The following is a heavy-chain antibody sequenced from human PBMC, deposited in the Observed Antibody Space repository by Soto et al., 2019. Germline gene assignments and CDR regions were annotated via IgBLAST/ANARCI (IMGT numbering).Heavy chain of an antibody. J-gene: IGHJ4*02. Sequence: QVQLQESGPGLVKPSQTLSLTCTVSGGSITSSGYYWSWIRQHPGEGLEWIGFTSNGGSTSYKPTLNSRITTYVDTSSNQFCLTLESVTAAGTAVYYFASGGGSTKVDYWGQGTLVTVSP. CDR2: TSNGGST. V-gene: IGHV4-31*03. D-gene: IGHD3-16*01. CDR3: ASGGGSTKVDY. CDR1: GGSITSSGYY.